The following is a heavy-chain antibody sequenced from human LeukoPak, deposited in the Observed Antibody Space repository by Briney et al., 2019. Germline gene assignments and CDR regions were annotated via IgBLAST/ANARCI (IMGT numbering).Heavy chain of an antibody. V-gene: IGHV3-30*02. D-gene: IGHD2-2*02. Sequence: GGSLRLSCAASGFTFSSYGMHWVRQAPGKGLEWVAFIRYDGSNKYYADSVKGRFTISRDNSKNTLYLQMNSLRAEDTAVYYCAKDRRYCSSTSCYTHLYYYYYYMDVWGKGTTVTVSS. CDR2: IRYDGSNK. J-gene: IGHJ6*03. CDR3: AKDRRYCSSTSCYTHLYYYYYYMDV. CDR1: GFTFSSYG.